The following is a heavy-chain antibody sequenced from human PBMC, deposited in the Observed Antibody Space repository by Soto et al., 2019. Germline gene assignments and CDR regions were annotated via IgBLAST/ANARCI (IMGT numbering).Heavy chain of an antibody. CDR3: ARDGNSNTYYYYGMDV. V-gene: IGHV4-38-2*02. CDR1: GYSISSGYY. J-gene: IGHJ6*04. D-gene: IGHD1-7*01. Sequence: PSETLSLTCAVSGYSISSGYYWGWIRQPPGKGLEWIGSIYHSGSTYYNPSLKSRVTISVDTSKNQFSLKLSSVTAADTAVYYCARDGNSNTYYYYGMDVWGKGTTVTSPQ. CDR2: IYHSGST.